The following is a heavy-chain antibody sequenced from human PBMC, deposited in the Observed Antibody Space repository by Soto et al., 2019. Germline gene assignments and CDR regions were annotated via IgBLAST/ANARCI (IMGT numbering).Heavy chain of an antibody. J-gene: IGHJ4*02. CDR2: IYPDDSDT. Sequence: GESLKISCKGSGYSFTSYWIGWVRQMPGKGLEWMGIIYPDDSDTRYSPSFQGQVTISADKSISTAYLQWSSLKASDTAMYYCARRSFGSSSSTTYYFDYWGQGALVTVSS. D-gene: IGHD6-6*01. V-gene: IGHV5-51*01. CDR3: ARRSFGSSSSTTYYFDY. CDR1: GYSFTSYW.